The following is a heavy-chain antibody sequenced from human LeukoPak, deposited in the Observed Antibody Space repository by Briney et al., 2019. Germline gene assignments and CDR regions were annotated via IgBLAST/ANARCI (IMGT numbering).Heavy chain of an antibody. CDR2: IIPIFGTA. CDR3: ASLPITIFGSYFDY. Sequence: SVKVSCKASGGTFSSYAISWVRQAPGQGLDWMGGIIPIFGTANYAQKFQGRVTITADESTSTAYMELSSLRSEDTAVYYCASLPITIFGSYFDYWGQGTLVTVSS. CDR1: GGTFSSYA. J-gene: IGHJ4*02. V-gene: IGHV1-69*01. D-gene: IGHD3-3*01.